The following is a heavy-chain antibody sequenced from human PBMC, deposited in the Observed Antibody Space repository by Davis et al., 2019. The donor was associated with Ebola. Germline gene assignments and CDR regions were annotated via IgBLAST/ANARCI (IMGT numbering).Heavy chain of an antibody. CDR2: IYPRDSDT. Sequence: GESLKISCKGSGYSFTTYWIAWVRQMPGKGLEWMGIIYPRDSDTRYSPSFQGQVTISVDRSSSTAYLQWSSLKASDSAMYYCARQEALYGSIDNWGQGTLVTVSS. V-gene: IGHV5-51*01. D-gene: IGHD2/OR15-2a*01. CDR1: GYSFTTYW. J-gene: IGHJ4*02. CDR3: ARQEALYGSIDN.